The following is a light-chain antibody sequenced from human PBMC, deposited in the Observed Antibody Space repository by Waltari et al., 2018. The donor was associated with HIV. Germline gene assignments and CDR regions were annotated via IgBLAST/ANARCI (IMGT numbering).Light chain of an antibody. J-gene: IGLJ3*02. V-gene: IGLV1-51*01. CDR1: TSTIGKNY. CDR2: DNN. Sequence: QSVLTQPPSVSAAPGQRVTISFSGSTSTIGKNYVSWYQQIPETAPKRIIYDNNKRPSGIPDRFSGSKSGTSATLAITGLQTGDEADYYCGTWDSSVSAGVFGGGTKLTVL. CDR3: GTWDSSVSAGV.